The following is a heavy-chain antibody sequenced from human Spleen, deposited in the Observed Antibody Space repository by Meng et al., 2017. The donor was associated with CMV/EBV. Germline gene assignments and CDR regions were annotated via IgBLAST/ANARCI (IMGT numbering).Heavy chain of an antibody. CDR3: AMSIATRPNYYYYGMDV. J-gene: IGHJ6*02. CDR1: TFSSFA. Sequence: TFSSFAISWVRQAPGHGLEWMGGIIPIFGTANYAQKFQGRVTITTDESTSTAYMELSSLRSEDTAVYYCAMSIATRPNYYYYGMDVWGQGTTVTVSS. D-gene: IGHD6-6*01. V-gene: IGHV1-69*05. CDR2: IIPIFGTA.